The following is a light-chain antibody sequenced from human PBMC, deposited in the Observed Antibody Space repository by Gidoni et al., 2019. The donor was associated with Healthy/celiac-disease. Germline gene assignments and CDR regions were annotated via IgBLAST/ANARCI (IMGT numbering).Light chain of an antibody. CDR1: QDISNY. CDR2: DAS. Sequence: GDRVTITCQASQDISNYLNWYQQKPGKAPKFLIYDASNLETGVPSRFSGSGSGTDFTFTISSLQPEDIATYYCQQYDNLPRWTFGGGTKVEIK. CDR3: QQYDNLPRWT. J-gene: IGKJ4*01. V-gene: IGKV1-33*01.